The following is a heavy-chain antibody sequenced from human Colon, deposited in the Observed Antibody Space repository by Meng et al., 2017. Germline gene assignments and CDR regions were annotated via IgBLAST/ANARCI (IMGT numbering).Heavy chain of an antibody. CDR2: MNPNSGNT. Sequence: ASVKVSCKASGYTFSNYDINWVRQATGQGLEWVGWMNPNSGNTGYSQKFQGRVTMTRNLSINTAYMELSRLSSEDTAVYYCARTIYHDYWGQGTLVTVSS. J-gene: IGHJ4*02. CDR1: GYTFSNYD. D-gene: IGHD3-3*01. V-gene: IGHV1-8*01. CDR3: ARTIYHDY.